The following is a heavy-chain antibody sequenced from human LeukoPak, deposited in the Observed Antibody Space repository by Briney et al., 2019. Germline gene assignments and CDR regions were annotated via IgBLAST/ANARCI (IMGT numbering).Heavy chain of an antibody. D-gene: IGHD3/OR15-3a*01. CDR1: GGSISSSSYY. V-gene: IGHV4-39*01. CDR2: IYYSGST. Sequence: PSETLSLTCTVSGGSISSSSYYWGWIRQPPGKGLEWIGSIYYSGSTYYNPSLKSRVTISVDTSKNQFSLKLSSVTAADTAVYYCARRGGTRGLYYWGQGTLVTVSS. J-gene: IGHJ4*02. CDR3: ARRGGTRGLYY.